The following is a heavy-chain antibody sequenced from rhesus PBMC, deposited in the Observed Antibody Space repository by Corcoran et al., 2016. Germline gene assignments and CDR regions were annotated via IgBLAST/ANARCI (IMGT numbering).Heavy chain of an antibody. CDR3: ARLGYSGSWKWLDGLDS. CDR1: GGSISGGYG. Sequence: QVQLQESGPGLVKPSETLSLTCAVSGGSISGGYGWSWIRQPPGKGLEWIGHFFGSIGSTYYNPSLKSRVTISRDTSKNQFSLKLSSVTAADTAVYYCARLGYSGSWKWLDGLDSWGQGVVVTVSS. CDR2: FFGSIGST. J-gene: IGHJ6*01. V-gene: IGHV4S7*01. D-gene: IGHD6-25*01.